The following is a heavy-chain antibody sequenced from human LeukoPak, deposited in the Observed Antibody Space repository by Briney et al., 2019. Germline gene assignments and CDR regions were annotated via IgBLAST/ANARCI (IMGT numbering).Heavy chain of an antibody. J-gene: IGHJ3*02. CDR1: GFTFSSYA. Sequence: GGSLRLSCSASGFTFSSYAMHRVRQAPGKGLEYVSAISSNGGSTYYADSVKGRFTISRDNSKNTLYLKMSSLRAEDTAVYYCVKGELLWFGELNPDAFDIWGQGTMVTVSS. CDR3: VKGELLWFGELNPDAFDI. V-gene: IGHV3-64D*06. D-gene: IGHD3-10*01. CDR2: ISSNGGST.